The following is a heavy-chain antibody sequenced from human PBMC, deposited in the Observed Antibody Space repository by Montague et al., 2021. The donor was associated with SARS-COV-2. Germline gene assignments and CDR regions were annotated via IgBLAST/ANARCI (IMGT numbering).Heavy chain of an antibody. CDR1: RDSINNSH. Sequence: SETLSLTCIVSRDSINNSHWGWVRQPPGKRLEWITYFLPTGATNHNPSLSSRITTSVDTAKNQFFLRLRSVTAADSARYFCARVPAVTKVSAGTFDFGGHGILVTVS. CDR3: ARVPAVTKVSAGTFDF. V-gene: IGHV4-59*01. D-gene: IGHD4-17*01. J-gene: IGHJ5*01. CDR2: FLPTGAT.